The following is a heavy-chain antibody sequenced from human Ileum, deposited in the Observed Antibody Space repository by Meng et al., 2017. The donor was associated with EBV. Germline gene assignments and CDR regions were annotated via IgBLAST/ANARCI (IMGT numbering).Heavy chain of an antibody. Sequence: QVEPVEAGGGVVQPGRSLRLSCAASGFTFSSYGMHWVRQAPGKGLEWVAVIWYDGSNKYYADSVKGRFTISRDNSKNTLYLQMNSLRAEDTAVYYCARDALELRGFDPWGQGTLVTVSS. CDR1: GFTFSSYG. D-gene: IGHD1-7*01. V-gene: IGHV3-33*01. CDR2: IWYDGSNK. CDR3: ARDALELRGFDP. J-gene: IGHJ5*02.